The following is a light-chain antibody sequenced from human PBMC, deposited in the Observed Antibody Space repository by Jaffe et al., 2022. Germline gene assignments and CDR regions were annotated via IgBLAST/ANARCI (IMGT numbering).Light chain of an antibody. V-gene: IGKV1-5*03. CDR2: KAS. CDR1: QSISNW. Sequence: DIQMTQSPSTLSASVGDRVTITCRASQSISNWLAWHQQKPGKAPKVLIYKASSLQSGVPSRFSGSGSGTEFTLTISSLQPDDFATYYCQQYSGYPWTFGQGTKVEIK. CDR3: QQYSGYPWT. J-gene: IGKJ1*01.